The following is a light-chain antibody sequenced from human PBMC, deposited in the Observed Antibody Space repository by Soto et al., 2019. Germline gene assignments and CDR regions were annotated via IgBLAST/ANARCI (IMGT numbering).Light chain of an antibody. CDR3: QQNDRDPLT. J-gene: IGKJ4*01. Sequence: DIQVTQSPSSLSASVGDRVTITCRASQGIKTYLAWYQQKPGKVPKLLIYGASTLQSGVPSRFRGSGSGTDFTVTISSLQPEDVGIYYCQQNDRDPLTFGGGTKVEIK. CDR2: GAS. V-gene: IGKV1-27*01. CDR1: QGIKTY.